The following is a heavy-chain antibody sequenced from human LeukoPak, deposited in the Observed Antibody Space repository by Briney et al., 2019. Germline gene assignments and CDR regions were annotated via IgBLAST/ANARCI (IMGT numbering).Heavy chain of an antibody. Sequence: PSETLSLTCVVYGGSFSGYYWSWIRQPPGKGLEWIGEINHSGSTNYNPSLKSRVTISVDTSKNQFSLKLSSVTAADTAVYYCARARGDILTGYYYGYWGQGTLVTVSS. CDR3: ARARGDILTGYYYGY. CDR2: INHSGST. J-gene: IGHJ4*02. D-gene: IGHD3-9*01. V-gene: IGHV4-34*01. CDR1: GGSFSGYY.